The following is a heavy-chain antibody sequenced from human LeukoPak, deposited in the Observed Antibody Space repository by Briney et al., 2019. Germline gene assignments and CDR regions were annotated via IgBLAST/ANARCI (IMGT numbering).Heavy chain of an antibody. CDR1: GYSLTSYW. V-gene: IGHV5-10-1*01. J-gene: IGHJ5*02. CDR3: ARHSSGWTFDP. Sequence: ESLKISCNSPGYSLTSYWISLVRQMPGKGLEWMGRIDPSDSYTNYSPSFQGHVSISADKSISTAYLQWSSLKASDTAMYYCARHSSGWTFDPWGQGTLVTVSS. D-gene: IGHD6-19*01. CDR2: IDPSDSYT.